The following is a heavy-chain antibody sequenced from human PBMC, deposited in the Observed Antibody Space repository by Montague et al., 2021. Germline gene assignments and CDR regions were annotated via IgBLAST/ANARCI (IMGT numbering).Heavy chain of an antibody. J-gene: IGHJ4*02. V-gene: IGHV4-31*03. CDR2: IFYSGNT. Sequence: TLSLTCTVSGGSISSGGYYWSWIRQLPGKGLEWIGYIFYSGNTYYNPSLKSRVTISVDTSKNQFSLKLSSVTAADTAMYYCARAEDYYGSGSYLGFDXWGQGTLVTVSS. D-gene: IGHD3-10*01. CDR1: GGSISSGGYY. CDR3: ARAEDYYGSGSYLGFDX.